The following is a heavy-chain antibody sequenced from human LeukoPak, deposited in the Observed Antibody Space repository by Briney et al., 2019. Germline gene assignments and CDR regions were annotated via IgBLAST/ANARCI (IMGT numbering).Heavy chain of an antibody. CDR2: IYSAGTT. CDR1: GFSVNTNY. V-gene: IGHV3-53*01. Sequence: GGSLRLSCAASGFSVNTNYMSWVRQAPGKGLEWVSLIYSAGTTYYADSVKGRFTISRDNSKNTLYLQTNSLRAEDTAVYYCARDNYYDRSAYPDFWGQGTLVTVSS. D-gene: IGHD3-22*01. J-gene: IGHJ4*02. CDR3: ARDNYYDRSAYPDF.